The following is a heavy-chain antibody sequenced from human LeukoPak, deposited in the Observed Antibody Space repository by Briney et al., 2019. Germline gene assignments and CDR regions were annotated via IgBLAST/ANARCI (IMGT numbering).Heavy chain of an antibody. V-gene: IGHV1-2*02. CDR2: INPNGGGT. Sequence: ASVKVSCKASGYTFIGYYMHWVRQAPGQGLEWMGWINPNGGGTNYAQKFQGRVTMTRDTSISTAYMELSRLRSDDTAVYYCARDLDIVVVPAASDAFDIWGQGTMVTVSS. J-gene: IGHJ3*02. CDR1: GYTFIGYY. D-gene: IGHD2-2*01. CDR3: ARDLDIVVVPAASDAFDI.